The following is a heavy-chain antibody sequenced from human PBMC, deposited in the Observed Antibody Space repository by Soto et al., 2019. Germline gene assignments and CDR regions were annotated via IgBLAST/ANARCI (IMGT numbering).Heavy chain of an antibody. V-gene: IGHV3-53*01. J-gene: IGHJ6*02. CDR1: GFTVSSNY. CDR3: AREGIPLTGDPYYYYGMDV. Sequence: PGGSLRLSCAASGFTVSSNYMSWVRQAPGKGLEWVSVIYSGGSTYYADSVKGRFTISRDNSKNTLYLQMNSLRAEDTAVYYCAREGIPLTGDPYYYYGMDVWGQGTTVTVSS. CDR2: IYSGGST. D-gene: IGHD7-27*01.